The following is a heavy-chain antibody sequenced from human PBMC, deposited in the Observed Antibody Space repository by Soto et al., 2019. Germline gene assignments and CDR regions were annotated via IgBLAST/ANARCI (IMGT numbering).Heavy chain of an antibody. CDR1: GYTFTSYA. J-gene: IGHJ6*02. D-gene: IGHD5-12*01. CDR2: INAGNGNT. V-gene: IGHV1-3*01. CDR3: AIGGYSGYEGYYYGMDV. Sequence: ASVKVSCKASGYTFTSYAMHWVRQAPGQRLEWMGWINAGNGNTKYSQKFQGRVTITRDTSASTAYTELSSLRSEDTAVYYCAIGGYSGYEGYYYGMDVWGQGTTVTVSS.